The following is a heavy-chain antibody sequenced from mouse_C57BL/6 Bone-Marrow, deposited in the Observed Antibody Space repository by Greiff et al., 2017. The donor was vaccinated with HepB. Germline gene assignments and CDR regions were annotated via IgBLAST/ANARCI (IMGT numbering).Heavy chain of an antibody. CDR3: TRFGPWFAY. CDR2: IDPETGGT. CDR1: GYTFTDYE. V-gene: IGHV1-15*01. Sequence: VQLQQSGAELVRPGASVTLSCKASGYTFTDYEMHWVKQTPVHGLEWIGAIDPETGGTAYNQKFTGKAILTADKSSSTAYMELRSLTSEDSAVYYCTRFGPWFAYWGQGTLVTVSA. J-gene: IGHJ3*01.